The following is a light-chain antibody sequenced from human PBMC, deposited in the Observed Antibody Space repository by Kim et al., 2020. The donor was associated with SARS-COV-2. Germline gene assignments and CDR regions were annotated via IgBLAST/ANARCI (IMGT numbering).Light chain of an antibody. CDR2: DAS. V-gene: IGKV1-5*01. J-gene: IGKJ1*01. CDR1: QSINIW. Sequence: DIQMTQSPSTLSASVGDRVTITCRASQSINIWLAWYQQKPGKAPNLLIYDASNLETGVPSTFSGSGSGTQFTLTISSLQPDDFATYYCQEYKSYSWTFGQGTKVDIK. CDR3: QEYKSYSWT.